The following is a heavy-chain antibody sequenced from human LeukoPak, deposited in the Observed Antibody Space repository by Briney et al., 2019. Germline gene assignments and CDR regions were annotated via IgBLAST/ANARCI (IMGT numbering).Heavy chain of an antibody. Sequence: GGSLRLSCAASGFTFSSYAMHWVCQAPGKGLEWVAVISYDGSNKYYADSVKGRFTISRDNSKNTLYLQMNSLRAEDTAVYYCARAPYSYGYFDYWGQGTLVTVSS. CDR3: ARAPYSYGYFDY. J-gene: IGHJ4*02. CDR1: GFTFSSYA. V-gene: IGHV3-30-3*01. CDR2: ISYDGSNK. D-gene: IGHD5-18*01.